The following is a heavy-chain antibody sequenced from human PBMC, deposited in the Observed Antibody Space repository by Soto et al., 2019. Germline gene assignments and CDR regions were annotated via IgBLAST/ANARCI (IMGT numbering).Heavy chain of an antibody. CDR3: ARSRGEYYDFWSGYYPYYYYGMDV. J-gene: IGHJ6*02. V-gene: IGHV1-69*01. CDR2: IIPIFGTA. Sequence: QVQLVQSGAEVKKPGSSVKVSCKASGGTFSSYAISWVRQAPGQGLEWMGGIIPIFGTANYAQKFQGRVTITADESTSTAHMELSSLRSEDTAVYYCARSRGEYYDFWSGYYPYYYYGMDVWGQGTTVTVSS. CDR1: GGTFSSYA. D-gene: IGHD3-3*01.